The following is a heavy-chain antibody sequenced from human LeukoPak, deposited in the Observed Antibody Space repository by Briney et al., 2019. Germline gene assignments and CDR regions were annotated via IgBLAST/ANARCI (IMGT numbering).Heavy chain of an antibody. CDR3: AREIAAGYGMDV. V-gene: IGHV3-30*03. CDR2: ISYDGSNE. CDR1: GFTFSTYG. Sequence: GRSLRLSCAASGFTFSTYGMHWVRQAPGKGLEWVAVISYDGSNEYYADSVKGRFTISRDNSKNTLYLQMSSLRAEDTAVYYCAREIAAGYGMDVWGQGTTVTVSS. J-gene: IGHJ6*02. D-gene: IGHD6-13*01.